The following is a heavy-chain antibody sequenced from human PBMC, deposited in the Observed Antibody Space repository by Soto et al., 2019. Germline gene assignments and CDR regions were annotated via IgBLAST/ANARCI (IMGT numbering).Heavy chain of an antibody. D-gene: IGHD4-17*01. CDR1: GGSISSGGYY. J-gene: IGHJ3*02. Sequence: SETLSLTCTVSGGSISSGGYYWSWIRQHPGKGLEWIGYIYYSGSTYSNPSLKSRVTISVDTSKNQFSLKLSSVTAADTAVYYCARDLGWQLTTVTHAFDIWGQGTMVTVSS. CDR2: IYYSGST. CDR3: ARDLGWQLTTVTHAFDI. V-gene: IGHV4-31*03.